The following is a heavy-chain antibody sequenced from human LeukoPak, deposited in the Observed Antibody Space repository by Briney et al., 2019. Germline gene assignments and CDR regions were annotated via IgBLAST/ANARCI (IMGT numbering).Heavy chain of an antibody. V-gene: IGHV3-30*03. CDR1: GFTFSSYG. Sequence: GRSLRLSCAASGFTFSSYGMHWVRQAPGKGLEWVAVISYDGSNKYYADSVKGRFTISRDNSKNTLYLQMNSLRAEDTAVYYCARAMGPGIAAAGTIHHPFDYWGQGTLVTVSS. J-gene: IGHJ4*02. CDR3: ARAMGPGIAAAGTIHHPFDY. CDR2: ISYDGSNK. D-gene: IGHD6-13*01.